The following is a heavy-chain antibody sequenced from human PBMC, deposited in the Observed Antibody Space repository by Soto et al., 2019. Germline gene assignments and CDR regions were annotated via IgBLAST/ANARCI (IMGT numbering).Heavy chain of an antibody. CDR3: ARGHTMVRGVDRLDY. CDR2: INHSGST. D-gene: IGHD3-10*01. Sequence: SETLSLTCGVYGGSFSGYYWSWIRQPPGKGLEWIGEINHSGSTNYNPSLKSRVTISVDTSKNQFSLKLSSVTAADTAVYYCARGHTMVRGVDRLDYWGQGTLVTVSS. V-gene: IGHV4-34*01. J-gene: IGHJ4*02. CDR1: GGSFSGYY.